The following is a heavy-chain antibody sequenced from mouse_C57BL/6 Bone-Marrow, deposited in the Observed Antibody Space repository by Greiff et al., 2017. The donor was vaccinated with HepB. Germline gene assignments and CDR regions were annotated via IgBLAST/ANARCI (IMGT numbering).Heavy chain of an antibody. V-gene: IGHV5-17*01. D-gene: IGHD1-1*01. J-gene: IGHJ4*01. CDR3: ARPHYGSKDYAMDY. CDR1: GFTFSDYG. CDR2: ISSGSSTI. Sequence: DVKLVESGGGLVKPGGSLKLSCAASGFTFSDYGMHWVRQAPEKGLEWVAYISSGSSTIYYADTVKGRFTISRDNAKNTLFLQMTSLRSEDTAMYYCARPHYGSKDYAMDYWGQGTSVTVSS.